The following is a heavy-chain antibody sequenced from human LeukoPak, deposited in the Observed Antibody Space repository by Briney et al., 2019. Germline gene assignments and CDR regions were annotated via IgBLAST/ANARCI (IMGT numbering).Heavy chain of an antibody. CDR1: GFTFSNYG. CDR2: ISGGGSAT. J-gene: IGHJ6*02. Sequence: GGPLRLSCAASGFTFSNYGLSWVRQAPGKGLEWVSAISGGGSATYYADSVKGRFTISRDNSKNTLFLQMNTLRVDDTAVYYCGGGAGVYYYGMDVWGQGTSVTVSS. V-gene: IGHV3-23*01. D-gene: IGHD3-10*01. CDR3: GGGAGVYYYGMDV.